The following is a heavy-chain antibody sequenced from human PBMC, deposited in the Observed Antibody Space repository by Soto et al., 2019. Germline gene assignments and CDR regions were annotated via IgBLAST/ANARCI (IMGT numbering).Heavy chain of an antibody. V-gene: IGHV3-48*02. J-gene: IGHJ4*02. CDR2: ISDSSSTI. CDR3: ARALWADCSGGSCYDPGLDY. D-gene: IGHD2-15*01. CDR1: GFTFSSYS. Sequence: EVQLVESGGGLVQPGGSLRLSCAASGFTFSSYSMNWVRQAPGKGLEWVSYISDSSSTIYYADSVKGRFTISRDNGKNSLYLQMNSLRDEDTAVYYCARALWADCSGGSCYDPGLDYWGQGTLVTVSS.